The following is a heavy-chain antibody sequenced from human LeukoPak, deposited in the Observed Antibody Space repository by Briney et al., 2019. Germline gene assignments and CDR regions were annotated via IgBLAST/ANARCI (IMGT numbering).Heavy chain of an antibody. D-gene: IGHD6-19*01. V-gene: IGHV1-24*01. J-gene: IGHJ6*02. Sequence: ATVKVSCKVSGYTLTELSMHWVRQAPGKGLEWMGGFDPEDGETIYARKFQGRVTMTEDTSTDTAYMELSSLRSEDTAVYYCATGLPTSQWLVLYGMDVWGQGTTVTVSS. CDR3: ATGLPTSQWLVLYGMDV. CDR2: FDPEDGET. CDR1: GYTLTELS.